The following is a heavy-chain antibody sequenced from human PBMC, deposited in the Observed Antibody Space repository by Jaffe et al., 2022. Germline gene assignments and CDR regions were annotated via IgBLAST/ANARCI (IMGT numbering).Heavy chain of an antibody. V-gene: IGHV3-43D*04. D-gene: IGHD3-22*01. CDR2: ISWDGGST. CDR3: AKPTHYYDSSDKNYFDY. J-gene: IGHJ4*02. CDR1: GFTFDDYA. Sequence: EVQLVESGGVVVQPGGSLRLSCAASGFTFDDYAMHWVRQAPGKGLEWVSLISWDGGSTYYADSVKGRFTISRDNSKNSLYLQMNSLRAEDTALYYCAKPTHYYDSSDKNYFDYWGQGTLVTVSS.